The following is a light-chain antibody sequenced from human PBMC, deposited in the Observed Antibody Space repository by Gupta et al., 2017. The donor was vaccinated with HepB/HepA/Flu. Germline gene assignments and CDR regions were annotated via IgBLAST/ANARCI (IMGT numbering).Light chain of an antibody. J-gene: IGLJ1*01. Sequence: QSALTQPASVSGSPGQSITISCTGSTSDVGRYNFVSWYQQEPGKAPKLIIFEVIKRPSGVSNRFSGSKSGNTASLTISGLQAEDEADYYCCSYVTGSTYVFGTGTKVTGL. V-gene: IGLV2-23*02. CDR3: CSYVTGSTYV. CDR2: EVI. CDR1: TSDVGRYNF.